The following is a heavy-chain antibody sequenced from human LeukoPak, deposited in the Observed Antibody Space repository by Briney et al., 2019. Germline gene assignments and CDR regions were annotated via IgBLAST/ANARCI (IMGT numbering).Heavy chain of an antibody. CDR2: IWYDGSNK. J-gene: IGHJ4*02. CDR3: ARVPGGYFARFDY. CDR1: GFTFSSYG. V-gene: IGHV3-33*01. D-gene: IGHD3-9*01. Sequence: GGSLRLSCAASGFTFSSYGMHWVRQAPGKGLEWVAVIWYDGSNKYYADSVKGRFTISRDNSKNTLYLQMNSLRAEDTAVYYCARVPGGYFARFDYWGQGTLVTVSS.